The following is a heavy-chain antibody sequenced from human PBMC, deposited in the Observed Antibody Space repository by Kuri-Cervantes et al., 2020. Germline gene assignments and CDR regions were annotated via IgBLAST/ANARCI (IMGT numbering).Heavy chain of an antibody. CDR2: ISSSSSYI. V-gene: IGHV3-21*01. J-gene: IGHJ3*02. CDR1: GFTFSSYS. Sequence: GGSLRLSCAASGFTFSSYSMNWVRQAPGKGLEWVSSISSSSSYIYYADSVKGRFTISRDNAKNSLYLQMNSLRAEDTAVYYCATRLPLNYDILTGYDDAFDIWGQGTMVTVSS. CDR3: ATRLPLNYDILTGYDDAFDI. D-gene: IGHD3-9*01.